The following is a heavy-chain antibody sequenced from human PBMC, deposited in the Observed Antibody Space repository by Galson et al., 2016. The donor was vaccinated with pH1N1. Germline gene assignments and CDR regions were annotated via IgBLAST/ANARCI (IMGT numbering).Heavy chain of an antibody. J-gene: IGHJ4*02. CDR1: GITFTNFG. Sequence: SLRLSCAVSGITFTNFGMSWLRQAPGKGLEWISAISGGGGSTYHADSVKGRFTISRDNSKNTLNLQMSSLRAEDTAVYYCAKHDGSGYYYSRRLHWGQGTLLTVSS. D-gene: IGHD3-22*01. CDR2: ISGGGGST. CDR3: AKHDGSGYYYSRRLH. V-gene: IGHV3-23*01.